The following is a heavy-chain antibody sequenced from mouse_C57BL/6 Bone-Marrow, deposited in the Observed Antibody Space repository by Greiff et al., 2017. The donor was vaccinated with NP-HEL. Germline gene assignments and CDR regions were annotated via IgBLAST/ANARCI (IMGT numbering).Heavy chain of an antibody. Sequence: EVKLVESGGGLVKPGGSLKLSCAASGFTFSSYAMSWVRQTPEKRLEWVATISGGGSYTYYPDNVKGRFTISRDNAKNNLYLQMSHLKSEDTAMYYCARDRLYAMDYWGQGTSVTVSS. CDR2: ISGGGSYT. J-gene: IGHJ4*01. V-gene: IGHV5-4*01. CDR1: GFTFSSYA. CDR3: ARDRLYAMDY.